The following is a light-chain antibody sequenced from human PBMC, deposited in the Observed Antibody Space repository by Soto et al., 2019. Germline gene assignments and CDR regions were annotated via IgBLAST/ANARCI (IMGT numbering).Light chain of an antibody. CDR2: AAS. V-gene: IGKV1-9*01. CDR1: QGISSH. J-gene: IGKJ2*01. CDR3: QQVNGYPHT. Sequence: DIPLTQSPSFLSASVGDRVTITCRASQGISSHLAWYQQIPGKGPKLLIYAASTLQSGVPSRFSGSGYGTDFTLAISSLQPEDFATYYCQQVNGYPHTFGQGTNLEIK.